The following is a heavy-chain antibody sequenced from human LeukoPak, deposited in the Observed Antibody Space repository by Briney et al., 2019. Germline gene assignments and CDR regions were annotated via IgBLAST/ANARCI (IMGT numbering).Heavy chain of an antibody. CDR3: VSQLTHYIDV. CDR2: MYHSGNP. CDR1: GYSITSGYY. J-gene: IGHJ6*03. D-gene: IGHD3-9*01. V-gene: IGHV4-38-2*02. Sequence: SETLSLTCNVSGYSITSGYYRCWIRQPPGKGLGWIGSMYHSGNPQYNPSLKSRVTISVDTSKNQVSLNMNSVNAADTAVYYYVSQLTHYIDVWGKGTTVTVSS.